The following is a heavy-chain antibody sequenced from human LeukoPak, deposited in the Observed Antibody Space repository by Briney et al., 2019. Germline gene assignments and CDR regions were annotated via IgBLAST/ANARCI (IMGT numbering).Heavy chain of an antibody. CDR2: ISYSVST. Sequence: SETLSLTCTVSGGSIISYYWSWIRQPPRKGQERIGYISYSVSTNSRPSLKSRVTISVGTSKSQFSLKLSSVTAAETAVYYCARVENYGSGSSEYWFDPWGQGTLVTVSS. V-gene: IGHV4-59*01. CDR3: ARVENYGSGSSEYWFDP. J-gene: IGHJ5*02. D-gene: IGHD3-10*01. CDR1: GGSIISYY.